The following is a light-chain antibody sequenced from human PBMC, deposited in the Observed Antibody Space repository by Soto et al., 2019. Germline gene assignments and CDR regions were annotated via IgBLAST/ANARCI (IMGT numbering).Light chain of an antibody. V-gene: IGKV3-20*01. CDR1: QSVSSSY. CDR2: GAS. CDR3: QQYGSSPPIT. Sequence: EIVLTQSPGTLSLSPGERATLSCRASQSVSSSYLAWYQQKPGQAPRLLIYGASSRTTGIPDRFSGSGSGTDFTLTISRLETEDFAVHYCQQYGSSPPITFGKGTRLEIK. J-gene: IGKJ5*01.